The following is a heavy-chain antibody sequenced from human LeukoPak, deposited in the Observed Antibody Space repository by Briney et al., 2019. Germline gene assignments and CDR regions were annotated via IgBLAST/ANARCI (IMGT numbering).Heavy chain of an antibody. CDR2: INWNGGSR. D-gene: IGHD2-2*02. J-gene: IGHJ5*02. V-gene: IGHV3-20*01. CDR1: GFKFDDYG. CDR3: VRDRCSSTSCYNTPNWFDP. Sequence: PGGSLRLSCAASGFKFDDYGMSWVRQVPGKGLEWVSGINWNGGSRGYADSVKGRFTISRGNAKNSVYLQMNSLRSEDTAFYHCVRDRCSSTSCYNTPNWFDPWGQGTLVTVSS.